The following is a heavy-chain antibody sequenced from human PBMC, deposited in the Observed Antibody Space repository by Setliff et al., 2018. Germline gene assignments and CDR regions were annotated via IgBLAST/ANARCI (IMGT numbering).Heavy chain of an antibody. CDR1: GFTFSSYS. V-gene: IGHV3-48*01. Sequence: PGGSLRLSCAASGFTFSSYSMNWVRQAPGKGLEWVSYISSSSSTIYYADSVKGRFTISRDNAKNSLYLQLNSLRAEDTAMYYCARDLDWAFDYWGQGTLVTVSS. CDR2: ISSSSSTI. CDR3: ARDLDWAFDY. D-gene: IGHD3-9*01. J-gene: IGHJ4*02.